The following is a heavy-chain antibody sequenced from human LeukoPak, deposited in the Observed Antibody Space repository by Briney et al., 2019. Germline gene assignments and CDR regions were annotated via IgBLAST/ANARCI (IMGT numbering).Heavy chain of an antibody. CDR3: VRDSPPRTVDY. D-gene: IGHD3/OR15-3a*01. J-gene: IGHJ4*02. CDR1: GYTFTGYY. CDR2: INPNSGGT. V-gene: IGHV1-2*06. Sequence: ASVKVSCKASGYTFTGYYMHWVRQAPGQGLEWMGRINPNSGGTNYAQKFQGRVTMTRDTSISTAYMELSRLRSDDTAVYYCVRDSPPRTVDYWGQGTLVTVSS.